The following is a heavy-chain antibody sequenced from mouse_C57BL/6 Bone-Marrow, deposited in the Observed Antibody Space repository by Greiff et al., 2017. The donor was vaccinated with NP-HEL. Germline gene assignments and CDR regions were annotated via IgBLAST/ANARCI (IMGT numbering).Heavy chain of an antibody. J-gene: IGHJ2*01. CDR3: TQLGRPDY. CDR1: GFNIKDDY. D-gene: IGHD4-1*02. V-gene: IGHV14-4*01. Sequence: DVHLVESGAELVRPGASVKLSCTASGFNIKDDYMHWVKQRPEQGLEWIGWIDPENGDTEYASKFQGKATITADTSSNTAYLQLSSLTSEDTAVYYCTQLGRPDYWGQGTTLTVSS. CDR2: IDPENGDT.